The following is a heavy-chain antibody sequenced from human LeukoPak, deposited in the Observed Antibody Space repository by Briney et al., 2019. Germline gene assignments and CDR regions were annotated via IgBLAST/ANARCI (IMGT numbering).Heavy chain of an antibody. CDR2: MNPNSGNT. CDR3: ARGGARSFAP. V-gene: IGHV1-8*01. D-gene: IGHD1-26*01. Sequence: ASVKVSCKTSGYTFTAYEIHRVRQATGQGLEWMGWMNPNSGNTGYEQKFQGRVTMTRDTSMTTAYMELSSLRFEDTATYYCARGGARSFAPWGQGTLVTVSS. J-gene: IGHJ5*02. CDR1: GYTFTAYE.